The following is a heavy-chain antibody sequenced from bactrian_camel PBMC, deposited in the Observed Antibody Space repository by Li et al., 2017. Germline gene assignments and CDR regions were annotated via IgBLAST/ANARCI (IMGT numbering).Heavy chain of an antibody. V-gene: IGHV3S55*01. Sequence: HVQLVESGGGSVQAGGSMRLSCEASGITSGTYWMAWFRQAAGNKREWVASISPTGRVSYIGSVKGRFTISQDNAKNTLYLQMNGLKPEDTAVYHCAYIPHCAACSGGLCSPLMLQTYGRGPRSPSP. D-gene: IGHD1*01. CDR2: ISPTGRV. J-gene: IGHJ4*01. CDR1: GITSGTYW.